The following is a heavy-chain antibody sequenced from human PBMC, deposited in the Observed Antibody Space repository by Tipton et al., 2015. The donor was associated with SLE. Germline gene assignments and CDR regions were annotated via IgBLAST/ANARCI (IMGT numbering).Heavy chain of an antibody. V-gene: IGHV3-74*01. CDR1: GFNFDDFA. D-gene: IGHD6-19*01. Sequence: GSLRLSCEGSGFNFDDFAMHWVRQAPGKGLVWVSRINSDGNYADYADSVKGRFTISRDNAKNTVYLQMNSLGGEDSAVYFCARGGGSVGQDLHSWGQGILVTVSS. CDR2: INSDGNYA. CDR3: ARGGGSVGQDLHS. J-gene: IGHJ4*02.